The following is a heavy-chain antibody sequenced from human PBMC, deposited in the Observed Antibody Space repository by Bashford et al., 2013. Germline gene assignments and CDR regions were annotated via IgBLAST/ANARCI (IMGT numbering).Heavy chain of an antibody. J-gene: IGHJ6*02. D-gene: IGHD3-22*01. CDR2: IGRYHGNI. V-gene: IGHV1-18*01. Sequence: ASVKVSCKTSGYTFTNYGVTWVRQAPGQGLEWMGWIGRYHGNIIYAQKFQGRVTMTTDTSTNTAYMELRSLRSDDTAVYYCARVNYYESGDYYPRDYYYGMDVWGQGTAVTVSS. CDR3: ARVNYYESGDYYPRDYYYGMDV. CDR1: GYTFTNYG.